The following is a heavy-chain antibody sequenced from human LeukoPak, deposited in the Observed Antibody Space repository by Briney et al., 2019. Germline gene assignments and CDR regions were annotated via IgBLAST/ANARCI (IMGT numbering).Heavy chain of an antibody. CDR1: GGSISSYY. D-gene: IGHD3-3*01. CDR3: ARRQYYDFWSGYKDAFDI. Sequence: SETLSLTCTVSGGSISSYYWSWIRQPPGKGLEWIGYIYYSGSTNYNPSLKSRVTISVDTSKNQFSLKLSSVTAADTAVYYCARRQYYDFWSGYKDAFDIWGQGTMVTVSS. V-gene: IGHV4-59*01. CDR2: IYYSGST. J-gene: IGHJ3*02.